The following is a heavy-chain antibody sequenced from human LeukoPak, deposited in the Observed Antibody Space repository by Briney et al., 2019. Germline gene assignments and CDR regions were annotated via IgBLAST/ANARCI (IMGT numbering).Heavy chain of an antibody. J-gene: IGHJ5*02. CDR3: ARADYYYGSGSYSFRFDP. Sequence: SETLSLTRTVSGGSISSYYWSWIRQPPGKGLEWIGYIYYSGSTNYNPSLKSRVTISVDTSKNQFSLKLSSVTAADTAVYYCARADYYYGSGSYSFRFDPWGQGTLVTVSS. CDR2: IYYSGST. CDR1: GGSISSYY. D-gene: IGHD3-10*01. V-gene: IGHV4-59*01.